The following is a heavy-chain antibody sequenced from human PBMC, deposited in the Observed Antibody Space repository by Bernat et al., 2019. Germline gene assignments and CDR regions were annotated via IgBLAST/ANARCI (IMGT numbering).Heavy chain of an antibody. V-gene: IGHV2-5*02. CDR2: IYWDDDE. D-gene: IGHD3-10*01. CDR1: GFSLTTFHVG. Sequence: QITLEESGPALVKPTQTLTLTCTFSGFSLTTFHVGVGWIRQPPGKALEWLTVIYWDDDERYSPSLRHRVTITKDTSKNQVVLTMTHMDPEDTGTYYCARASLGELYFFDYWGRGTLVTVSS. J-gene: IGHJ4*02. CDR3: ARASLGELYFFDY.